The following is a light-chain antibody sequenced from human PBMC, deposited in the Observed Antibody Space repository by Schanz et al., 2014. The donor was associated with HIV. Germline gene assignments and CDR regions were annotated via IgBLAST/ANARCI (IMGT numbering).Light chain of an antibody. V-gene: IGLV1-47*01. CDR2: RNN. Sequence: QSVLTQPPSASGTPGQRVTISCSGSSSNIGSNYVYWYQQFPGTAPKLLIYRNNLRPSGVPDRFSGSKSGTSASLAISGLRSADEADYFCAAWDDSLKGVFGGGTKLTVL. CDR3: AAWDDSLKGV. CDR1: SSNIGSNY. J-gene: IGLJ2*01.